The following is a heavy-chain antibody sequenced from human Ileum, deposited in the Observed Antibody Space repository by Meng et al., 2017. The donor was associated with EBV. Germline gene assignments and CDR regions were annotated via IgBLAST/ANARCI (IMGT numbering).Heavy chain of an antibody. Sequence: QLQLPESGPGLVKPSETLSLTCSVSGGSFSSRKYYWGWIRQPPGKALEWIASIYYSGTTYYNPSLQSRVSISVDKSKNQVSLNMTSMTAADTAVYYCASRELAPFDYWGQGTLVTVSS. CDR2: IYYSGTT. V-gene: IGHV4-39*07. D-gene: IGHD1-26*01. J-gene: IGHJ4*02. CDR1: GGSFSSRKYY. CDR3: ASRELAPFDY.